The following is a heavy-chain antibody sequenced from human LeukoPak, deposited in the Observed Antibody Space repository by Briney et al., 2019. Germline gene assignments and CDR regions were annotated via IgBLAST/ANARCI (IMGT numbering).Heavy chain of an antibody. D-gene: IGHD3-10*01. V-gene: IGHV3-21*01. J-gene: IGHJ4*02. CDR2: ISSSSSYI. Sequence: GGSLRLSCAASGFTFSSYSMKWVRQAPGKGLEWVSSISSSSSYIYYADSVKGRFTNSRDNAKNSLYLQMNSLRAEDTAVYYCAKSKLLWFGELLSEWGQGTLVIVSS. CDR3: AKSKLLWFGELLSE. CDR1: GFTFSSYS.